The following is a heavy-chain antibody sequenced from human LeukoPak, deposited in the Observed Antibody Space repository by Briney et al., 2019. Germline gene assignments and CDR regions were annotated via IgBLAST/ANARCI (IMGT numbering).Heavy chain of an antibody. V-gene: IGHV3-7*01. D-gene: IGHD6-6*01. Sequence: GGSLRLSCAASGFTFSNYWMSWVRQAPGKGLEWVANIKYDGSEKYYEDSVKGRFTVSRDNSKNTLYLQMNSLRAEDTAVYYCAKVWGPIAARQTRVIDYWGQGTLVTVSS. CDR2: IKYDGSEK. CDR3: AKVWGPIAARQTRVIDY. CDR1: GFTFSNYW. J-gene: IGHJ4*02.